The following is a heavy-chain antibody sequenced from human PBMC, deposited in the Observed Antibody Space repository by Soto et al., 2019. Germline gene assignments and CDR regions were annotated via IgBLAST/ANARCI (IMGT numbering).Heavy chain of an antibody. CDR1: GGSVSSYY. CDR3: ARSRIAVAGTSFDY. Sequence: SETLSLTCTVSGGSVSSYYWSWIRQPPGKGLEWIGYIYYSGSTNYNPSLKSRVTISVDTSKNQFSLKLSSVTAADTAVYYCARSRIAVAGTSFDYWGQGTLVPVS. D-gene: IGHD6-19*01. J-gene: IGHJ4*02. CDR2: IYYSGST. V-gene: IGHV4-59*02.